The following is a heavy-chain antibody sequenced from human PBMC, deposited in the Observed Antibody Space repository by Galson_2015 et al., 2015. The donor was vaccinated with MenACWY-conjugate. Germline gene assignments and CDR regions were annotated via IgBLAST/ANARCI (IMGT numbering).Heavy chain of an antibody. CDR3: AREALRSDP. CDR1: GDSVSSNSAA. J-gene: IGHJ5*02. CDR2: TYGRSKSYS. V-gene: IGHV6-1*01. Sequence: CAISGDSVSSNSAAWNWIRQSPSRGLEGLGRTYGRSKSYSDYAVSVKGRITISPDTSKNQFSLQLNSVTPEDTAVYYCAREALRSDPWGQGTLVTVSS.